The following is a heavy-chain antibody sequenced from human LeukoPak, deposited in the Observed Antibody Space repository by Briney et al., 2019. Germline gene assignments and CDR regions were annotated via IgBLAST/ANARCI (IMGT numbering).Heavy chain of an antibody. CDR3: ARIFDS. J-gene: IGHJ4*02. Sequence: SETLSLTCTVSGGSVSTSDYYWGWIRQTPGKGLKWIGDIFHNGKTNYNPSLKGRVTISIDTSNNQFSLRLPSVTAADTAVYYCARIFDSWGQGTLVTVSS. CDR2: IFHNGKT. V-gene: IGHV4-39*07. CDR1: GGSVSTSDYY.